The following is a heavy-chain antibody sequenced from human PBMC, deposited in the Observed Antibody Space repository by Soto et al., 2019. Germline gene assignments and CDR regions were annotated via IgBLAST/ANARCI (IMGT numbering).Heavy chain of an antibody. CDR3: ARFVKGPFGYCISTSCPSDAFDI. CDR2: INPSGGST. Sequence: ASVKVSCKASGYTFTSYYMHWVRQAPGQGLEWMGIINPSGGSTSYAQKFQGRVTMTRDTSTSTVYMELSSLRSEDTAVYYCARFVKGPFGYCISTSCPSDAFDIWGQGTMVTVSS. J-gene: IGHJ3*02. D-gene: IGHD2-2*03. V-gene: IGHV1-46*01. CDR1: GYTFTSYY.